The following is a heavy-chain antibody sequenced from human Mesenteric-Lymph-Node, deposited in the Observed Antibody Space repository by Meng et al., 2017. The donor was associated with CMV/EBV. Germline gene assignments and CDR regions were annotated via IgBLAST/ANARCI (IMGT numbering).Heavy chain of an antibody. Sequence: ASVKVSCKASGYTFTSYYMHWVRQAPGQGLEWMGWIGAKKGNTNYAQKLQGRVTMTTDTSTSTAYMELRSLRSDDTAIYYCARLYCTRTSCHYFDYWGQGTLVTVSS. J-gene: IGHJ4*02. CDR1: GYTFTSYY. V-gene: IGHV1-18*04. CDR3: ARLYCTRTSCHYFDY. D-gene: IGHD2-2*01. CDR2: IGAKKGNT.